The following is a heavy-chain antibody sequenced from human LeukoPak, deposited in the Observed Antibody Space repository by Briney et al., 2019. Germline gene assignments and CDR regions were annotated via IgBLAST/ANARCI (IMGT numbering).Heavy chain of an antibody. D-gene: IGHD6-19*01. CDR1: GGSISSGGYY. V-gene: IGHV4-31*03. Sequence: SETLSLTCTVSGGSISSGGYYWSWIRQHPGKGLEWIGYIYYSGSTYYNPSLKSRVTISVDTSKNQFSLKLSSVTAADTAVYYCARVFSRQWLDFDYWGQGTLVTVSS. J-gene: IGHJ4*02. CDR2: IYYSGST. CDR3: ARVFSRQWLDFDY.